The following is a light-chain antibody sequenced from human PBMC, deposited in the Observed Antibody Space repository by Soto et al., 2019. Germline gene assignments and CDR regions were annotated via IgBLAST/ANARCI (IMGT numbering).Light chain of an antibody. CDR3: QQYNSYSRT. Sequence: VFTPSAGNVSLSPGERATLSCRASQSVHSSYLAWYQQKPGQAPRLLIYGASSRATGISDRFSGSGSGTEFTLTISSLQPDDFATYYCQQYNSYSRTFGQGTKVDI. CDR1: QSVHSSY. J-gene: IGKJ1*01. CDR2: GAS. V-gene: IGKV3-20*01.